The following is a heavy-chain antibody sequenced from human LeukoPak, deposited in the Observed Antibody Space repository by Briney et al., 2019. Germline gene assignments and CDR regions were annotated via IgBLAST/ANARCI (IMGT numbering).Heavy chain of an antibody. Sequence: SETLSLTCTVSGGSISSYHWSWIRQPPGKGLEWIGYIYYSGSTNYNPSLKSRVTISVDTSKNQFSLKLSSVTAADTAVYYCARIGGSDAFDIWGQGTMVTVSS. CDR3: ARIGGSDAFDI. D-gene: IGHD2-15*01. CDR1: GGSISSYH. V-gene: IGHV4-59*12. CDR2: IYYSGST. J-gene: IGHJ3*02.